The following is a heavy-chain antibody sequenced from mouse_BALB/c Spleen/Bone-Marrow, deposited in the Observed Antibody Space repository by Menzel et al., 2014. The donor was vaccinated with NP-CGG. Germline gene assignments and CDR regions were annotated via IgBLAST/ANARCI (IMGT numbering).Heavy chain of an antibody. D-gene: IGHD1-1*02. V-gene: IGHV1-18*01. CDR2: INPYNGGT. CDR3: AKDYYGFSYGFAY. J-gene: IGHJ3*01. CDR1: GYSFTGYT. Sequence: VQLQQSGPELVKPGASMKISCKASGYSFTGYTMNWVKQSHGRNLEWIGLINPYNGGTNYNQKSKGKATLTVDKSSSTAYMEHLSLTSENSAVYYCAKDYYGFSYGFAYWGQGTLVTVSA.